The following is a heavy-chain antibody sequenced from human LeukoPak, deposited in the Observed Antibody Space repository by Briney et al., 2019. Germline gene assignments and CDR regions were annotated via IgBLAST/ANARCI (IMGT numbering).Heavy chain of an antibody. CDR2: ISGSGGRT. Sequence: GGSLRLSCAASGFTFSSFGMSWVRQAPGKGLEWVSSISGSGGRTYYTDSVKGRFTVSRDNSKNTLYLQMNSLRAEDTAEYYCAKAGRGGAITMVRGVKGDYYYMDVWGKGTTVSISS. V-gene: IGHV3-23*01. CDR3: AKAGRGGAITMVRGVKGDYYYMDV. J-gene: IGHJ6*03. D-gene: IGHD3-10*01. CDR1: GFTFSSFG.